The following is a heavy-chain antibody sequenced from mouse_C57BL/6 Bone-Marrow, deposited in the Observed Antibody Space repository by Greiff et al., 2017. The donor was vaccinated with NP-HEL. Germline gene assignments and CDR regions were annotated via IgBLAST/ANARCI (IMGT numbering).Heavy chain of an antibody. CDR3: AGRWVLKFAY. D-gene: IGHD2-3*01. CDR1: GYTFTSYW. Sequence: QVQLQQPGAELVRPGTSVKLSCKASGYTFTSYWMHWVKQRPGQGLEWIGVIDPSDSYTNYNQKFKGKATLTVDTSSSTAYMQLSSLTSEDSAVYYCAGRWVLKFAYWGQGTLVTVTA. J-gene: IGHJ3*01. V-gene: IGHV1-59*01. CDR2: IDPSDSYT.